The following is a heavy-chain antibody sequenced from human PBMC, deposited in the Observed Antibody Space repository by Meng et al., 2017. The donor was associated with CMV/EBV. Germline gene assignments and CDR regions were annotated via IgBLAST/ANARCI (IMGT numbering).Heavy chain of an antibody. V-gene: IGHV3-30*02. Sequence: GESLKISCAASGFTFSSYGMHWVRQAPGKGLEWVAFIRYDGSNKYYADSVKGRFTISRDNSKNTLYLQMNSLRAEDTAVYYCADYCSSTSYYTRLDYWGQGTLVTVSS. CDR3: ADYCSSTSYYTRLDY. CDR2: IRYDGSNK. J-gene: IGHJ4*02. CDR1: GFTFSSYG. D-gene: IGHD2-2*02.